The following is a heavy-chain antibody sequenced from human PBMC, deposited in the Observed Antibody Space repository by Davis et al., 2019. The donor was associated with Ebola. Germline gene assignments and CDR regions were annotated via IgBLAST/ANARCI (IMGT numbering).Heavy chain of an antibody. CDR2: IIPIFGTA. Sequence: SVKVSCKASGGTFSSYAISWVRQAPGQGLEWMGGIIPIFGTANYAQKFQGRVTITADKSTSTAYMELSSLRSEDTAVYYCARTLGYCTNGVCYRAIRFDYWGQGTLVTVSS. CDR3: ARTLGYCTNGVCYRAIRFDY. J-gene: IGHJ4*02. CDR1: GGTFSSYA. D-gene: IGHD2-8*01. V-gene: IGHV1-69*06.